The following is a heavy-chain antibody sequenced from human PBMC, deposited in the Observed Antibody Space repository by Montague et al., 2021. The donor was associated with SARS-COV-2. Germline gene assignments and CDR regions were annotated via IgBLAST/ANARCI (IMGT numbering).Heavy chain of an antibody. V-gene: IGHV4-61*01. CDR1: GGSVSSDSYY. D-gene: IGHD3-9*01. J-gene: IGHJ6*02. CDR2: FYYSGST. Sequence: SETLSLTCTVSGGSVSSDSYYWSWIRQPPGKGLEWIGFFYYSGSTNYNPSLKSRVTISVDTSKNQFSLKLTSVTAADTAVYFCARGYHDISAMDVWGQGTTVTVSS. CDR3: ARGYHDISAMDV.